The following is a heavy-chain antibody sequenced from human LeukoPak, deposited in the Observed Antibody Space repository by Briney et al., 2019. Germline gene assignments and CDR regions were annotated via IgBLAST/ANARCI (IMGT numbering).Heavy chain of an antibody. J-gene: IGHJ4*02. CDR1: GFIFSSTW. CDR3: ATAGNYRFDY. V-gene: IGHV3-74*01. Sequence: GGSLRLSCAGSGFIFSSTWMHWVRQAPGEGLVWVSRINSDGSTINYADSVKGRLTISSDNAKNTLYLQMNSLRVEATALYFCATAGNYRFDYWGQGTLVTVSS. CDR2: INSDGSTI. D-gene: IGHD1-7*01.